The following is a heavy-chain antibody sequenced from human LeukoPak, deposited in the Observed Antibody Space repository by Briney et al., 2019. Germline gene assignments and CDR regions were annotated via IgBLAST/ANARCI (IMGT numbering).Heavy chain of an antibody. CDR1: GGSISSTSYY. D-gene: IGHD6-19*01. V-gene: IGHV4-39*07. CDR3: ARPYHSSGWSDAFDI. Sequence: SETLSLTCTVSGGSISSTSYYWGWIRQPPGKGLEWIASIYYSGSTYDNPSLKSRVTVSVDTSKNQFSLKLSSVTAADTAVYYCARPYHSSGWSDAFDIWGQGTMVTVSS. J-gene: IGHJ3*02. CDR2: IYYSGST.